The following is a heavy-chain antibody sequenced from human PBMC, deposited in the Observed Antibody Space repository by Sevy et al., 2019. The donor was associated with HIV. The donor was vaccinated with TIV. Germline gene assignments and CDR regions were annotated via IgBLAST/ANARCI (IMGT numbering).Heavy chain of an antibody. CDR3: TKDPPVYGDFPYGMDV. CDR1: GFIFEDYG. V-gene: IGHV3-30*18. Sequence: GGSLRLSCVASGFIFEDYGMHWVRQAPGKGLEWVALISHDGGKKYYADSVRGRFTISRDNSKNTLYLQMNTLRRDDTAAYFCTKDPPVYGDFPYGMDVWGQGTTVTVSS. D-gene: IGHD4-17*01. CDR2: ISHDGGKK. J-gene: IGHJ6*02.